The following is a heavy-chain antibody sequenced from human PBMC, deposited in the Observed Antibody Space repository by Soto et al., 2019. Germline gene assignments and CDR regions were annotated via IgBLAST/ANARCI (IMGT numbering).Heavy chain of an antibody. CDR3: ARDRVAGIWGDAFDI. Sequence: QVQLVQSGTEVKKPGASVKVSCKTSGYTFTNHGINWVRQAPGQGLEWMGWINPYNANTNYAQKRQGRVTMTTDTSTTTAYMDLRSLTSDATAVDYCARDRVAGIWGDAFDIWGQGTVVTVSS. D-gene: IGHD3-16*01. J-gene: IGHJ3*02. V-gene: IGHV1-18*04. CDR1: GYTFTNHG. CDR2: INPYNANT.